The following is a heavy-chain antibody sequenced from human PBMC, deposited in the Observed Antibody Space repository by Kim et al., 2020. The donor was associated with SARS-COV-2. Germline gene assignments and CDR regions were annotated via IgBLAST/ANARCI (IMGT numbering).Heavy chain of an antibody. CDR3: ATGGENLSWLEVRLDY. CDR1: GYTLTELS. J-gene: IGHJ4*02. D-gene: IGHD6-13*01. Sequence: ASVKVSCKVSGYTLTELSMHWVRQAPGKGLEWMGGFDPEDGETIYAQKFQGRVTMTEDTSTDTAYMELSSLRSEDTAVYYCATGGENLSWLEVRLDYWGQGTLVTVSS. CDR2: FDPEDGET. V-gene: IGHV1-24*01.